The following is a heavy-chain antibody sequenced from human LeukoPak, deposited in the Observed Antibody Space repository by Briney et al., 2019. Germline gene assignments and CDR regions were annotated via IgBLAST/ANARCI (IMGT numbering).Heavy chain of an antibody. V-gene: IGHV4-59*08. Sequence: SETLSLTCTVSGDSISSYYWSWIRQPPGKGPEWIAYIYSTGATSYNPSLRRRVSISLDTSKSHFSLKLSSVTVADTAVYFCARLKMGAYFDLWGRGTLVTVSS. CDR1: GDSISSYY. J-gene: IGHJ2*01. D-gene: IGHD3-16*01. CDR3: ARLKMGAYFDL. CDR2: IYSTGAT.